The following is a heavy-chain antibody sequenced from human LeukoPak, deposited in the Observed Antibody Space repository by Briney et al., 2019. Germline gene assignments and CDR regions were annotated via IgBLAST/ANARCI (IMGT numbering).Heavy chain of an antibody. J-gene: IGHJ2*01. CDR2: IYHSGST. D-gene: IGHD5-18*01. V-gene: IGHV4-4*02. CDR1: GGSISSSNW. Sequence: SETLSLTCAVSGGSISSSNWWSWVRQPPGKGLEWIGEIYHSGSTNYNPSLKSRATISVDKSKNQFSLKLSSVTAADTAVYYCASRRYSYGNWYFDLWGRGTLVTVSS. CDR3: ASRRYSYGNWYFDL.